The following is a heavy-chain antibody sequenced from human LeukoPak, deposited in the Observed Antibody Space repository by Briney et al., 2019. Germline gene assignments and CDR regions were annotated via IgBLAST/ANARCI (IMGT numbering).Heavy chain of an antibody. J-gene: IGHJ6*02. CDR1: GGSFSGYY. Sequence: SETLSLTCAVYGGSFSGYYWSWIRQPPGKGLEWIGEINHSGSTNYNPSLKSRVTISVDTSKNQFSLKLTSVTAADTAVYYCARGFASYSYGMDVWGQGTTVTVSS. V-gene: IGHV4-34*01. CDR2: INHSGST. CDR3: ARGFASYSYGMDV.